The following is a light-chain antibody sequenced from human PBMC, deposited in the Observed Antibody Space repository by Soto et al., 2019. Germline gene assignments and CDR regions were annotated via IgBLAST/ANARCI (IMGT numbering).Light chain of an antibody. Sequence: QSVLTQPPSVSGAPGQRVTISCTGSSSNIGAGYDVHWYQQLPGTAPKLLIYGNSNRPSGVPDRFSGSKSGTSASLAITGLQAEDGADYYCQSYDGSLSGGVFGGGTKLTVL. CDR2: GNS. J-gene: IGLJ2*01. CDR1: SSNIGAGYD. V-gene: IGLV1-40*01. CDR3: QSYDGSLSGGV.